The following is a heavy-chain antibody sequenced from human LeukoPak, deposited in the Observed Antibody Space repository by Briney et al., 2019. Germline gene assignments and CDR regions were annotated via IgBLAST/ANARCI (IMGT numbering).Heavy chain of an antibody. D-gene: IGHD6-19*01. Sequence: SETLSPTCAVYGGSFSGYYWSWIRQPPGKGLEWIGEINHSGSTNYNPSLKSRVTISVDTSKNQFSLKLSSVTAADTAVYYCARDALGIAVAGSFDYWGQGTLVTVPS. V-gene: IGHV4-34*01. J-gene: IGHJ4*02. CDR3: ARDALGIAVAGSFDY. CDR1: GGSFSGYY. CDR2: INHSGST.